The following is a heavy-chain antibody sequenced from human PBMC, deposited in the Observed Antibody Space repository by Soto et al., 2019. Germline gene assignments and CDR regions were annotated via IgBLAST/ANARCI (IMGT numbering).Heavy chain of an antibody. CDR2: ITKTGGSV. Sequence: EVQLVESGGGLVQPGGSLRISCAASGFAFTDYTMNWVRQAPGKGLEWVSYITKTGGSVYYADSVKGRFTISRDNAKNSLYLQMNSLRAEDTALYYCARDWNYSFDFWGRGTLVTVSS. CDR1: GFAFTDYT. D-gene: IGHD1-7*01. J-gene: IGHJ4*02. CDR3: ARDWNYSFDF. V-gene: IGHV3-48*01.